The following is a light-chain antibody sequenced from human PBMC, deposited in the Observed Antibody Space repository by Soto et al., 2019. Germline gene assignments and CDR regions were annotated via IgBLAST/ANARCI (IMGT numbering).Light chain of an antibody. J-gene: IGKJ1*01. CDR1: QSVSSN. CDR2: GAS. V-gene: IGKV3-15*01. CDR3: QQYNNWPQT. Sequence: EIVMTQAPATLSVSPGERATVSCRSGQSVSSNLAWYQQKPGQAPRLLIYGASTRATGIPARFSGSGSGTEFTLTISSLQSEDFAVYYCQQYNNWPQTFGQGTKVDIK.